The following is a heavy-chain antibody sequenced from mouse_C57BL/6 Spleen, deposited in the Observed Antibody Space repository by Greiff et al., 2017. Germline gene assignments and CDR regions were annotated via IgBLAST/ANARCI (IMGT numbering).Heavy chain of an antibody. CDR1: GYTFTSYW. V-gene: IGHV1-55*01. J-gene: IGHJ2*01. CDR2: IYPGSGST. D-gene: IGHD2-13*01. Sequence: QVQLQQPGAELVKPGASVTMSCKASGYTFTSYWITWVKQRPGQGLEWIGDIYPGSGSTNYNEKFKSKATLTVDTSSSTAYMQLSSLTSEHSAVYYCARQRYYSDYVRFDYWGQGTTLTVSS. CDR3: ARQRYYSDYVRFDY.